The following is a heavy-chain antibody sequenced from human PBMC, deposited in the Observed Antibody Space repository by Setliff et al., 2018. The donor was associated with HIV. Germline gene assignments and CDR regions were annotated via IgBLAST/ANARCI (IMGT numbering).Heavy chain of an antibody. CDR3: AKDWVKGRDIAQAVDAFDI. V-gene: IGHV3-9*01. CDR1: GFIFHEYS. D-gene: IGHD6-13*01. CDR2: ISWNRGSI. J-gene: IGHJ3*02. Sequence: PGGSLRLSCAASGFIFHEYSMHWVRQAPGKGLAWVSGISWNRGSIGYAGSVKGRFTISRDNAKNSLHLQMNSLRAEDTALYYCAKDWVKGRDIAQAVDAFDIWGQGTMVTVSS.